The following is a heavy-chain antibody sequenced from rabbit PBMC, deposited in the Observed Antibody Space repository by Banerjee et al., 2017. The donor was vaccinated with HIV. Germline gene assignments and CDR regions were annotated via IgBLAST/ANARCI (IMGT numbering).Heavy chain of an antibody. CDR2: IYIGDGNT. CDR3: ARDIGDYGVAADFDL. J-gene: IGHJ4*01. CDR1: GFSFSSSYY. V-gene: IGHV1S40*01. D-gene: IGHD2-1*01. Sequence: QSLEESGGDLVKPGASLTLTCAASGFSFSSSYYLCWVRQAPGKGLEWIACIYIGDGNTYYASWAKGRFTISKASSTTVTLQMTSLTAADTATYFCARDIGDYGVAADFDLWGPGTLVTVS.